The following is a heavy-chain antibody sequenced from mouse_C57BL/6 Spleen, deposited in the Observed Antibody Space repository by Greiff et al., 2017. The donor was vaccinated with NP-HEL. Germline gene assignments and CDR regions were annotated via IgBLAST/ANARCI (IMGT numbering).Heavy chain of an antibody. V-gene: IGHV5-6*01. Sequence: DVHLVESGGDLVKPGGSLKLSCAASGFTFSSYGMSWVRQTPDKRLEWVATISSGGSYTYYPDSVKGRFTISRDNAKNTLYLQMSSLKSEDTAMYYCARVPNYYGSSLYAMDYWGQGTSVTVSS. CDR2: ISSGGSYT. D-gene: IGHD1-1*01. J-gene: IGHJ4*01. CDR3: ARVPNYYGSSLYAMDY. CDR1: GFTFSSYG.